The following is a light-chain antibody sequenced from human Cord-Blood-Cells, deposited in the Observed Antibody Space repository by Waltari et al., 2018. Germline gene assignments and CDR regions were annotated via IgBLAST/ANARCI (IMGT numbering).Light chain of an antibody. Sequence: EIVLTHSQATLSLSSGERATLSSRASQSVSSYLAWYQQKPGQAPRLLIYDASNRATGIPARFSGSGSGTDFTLTISSLEPEDFAVYYCQQRSNWPPWTFGQGTKVEIK. CDR2: DAS. V-gene: IGKV3-11*01. J-gene: IGKJ1*01. CDR3: QQRSNWPPWT. CDR1: QSVSSY.